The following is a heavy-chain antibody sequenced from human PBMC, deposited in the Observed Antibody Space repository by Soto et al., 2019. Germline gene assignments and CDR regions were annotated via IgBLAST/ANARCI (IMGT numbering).Heavy chain of an antibody. D-gene: IGHD3-10*01. CDR2: ISYDGSNK. J-gene: IGHJ4*02. V-gene: IGHV3-30-3*01. CDR3: ARTSGSYYYPNKDY. Sequence: QPGGSLRLSCAASGFTFSSYAMHWVRQAPGKGLEWVAVISYDGSNKYYADSVKGRFTISRDNSKNTLYLQMNSLRAEDTAVYYWARTSGSYYYPNKDYWGQGTLVTVSS. CDR1: GFTFSSYA.